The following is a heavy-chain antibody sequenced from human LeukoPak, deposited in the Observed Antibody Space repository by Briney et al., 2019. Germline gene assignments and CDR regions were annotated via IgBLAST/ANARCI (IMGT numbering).Heavy chain of an antibody. V-gene: IGHV4-39*01. CDR1: GGSISSYY. D-gene: IGHD3-16*01. CDR3: ARHEVYDYVWGSYGPYYFDY. Sequence: PSETLSLTCTVSGGSISSYYWGWIRQPPGKGLEWIGSIYYSGSTYYNPSLKSRVTISVDTSKNQFSLKLSSVTAADTAVYYCARHEVYDYVWGSYGPYYFDYWGQGTLVTVSS. J-gene: IGHJ4*02. CDR2: IYYSGST.